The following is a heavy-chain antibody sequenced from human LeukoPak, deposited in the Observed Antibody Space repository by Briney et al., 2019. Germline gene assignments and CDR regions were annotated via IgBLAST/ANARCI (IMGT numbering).Heavy chain of an antibody. J-gene: IGHJ4*02. CDR3: AREGDFWSGYGYDY. Sequence: PGGSLRLSCVASGFTFSDYYMNWIRQAPGKGLEWISYITGSGTSIHYADSVKGRFTISRDNAKNSLYLQMNSLRAEDTAVYYCAREGDFWSGYGYDYWGRGTLVTVSS. V-gene: IGHV3-11*04. CDR1: GFTFSDYY. D-gene: IGHD3-3*01. CDR2: ITGSGTSI.